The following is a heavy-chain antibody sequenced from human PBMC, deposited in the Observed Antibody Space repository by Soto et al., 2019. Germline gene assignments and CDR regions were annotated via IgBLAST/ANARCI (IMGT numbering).Heavy chain of an antibody. CDR1: GFTVDDYA. D-gene: IGHD3-10*01. V-gene: IGHV3-9*01. J-gene: IGHJ6*02. Sequence: GGSLRLSCAASGFTVDDYAMHWVRQAPGKGLEWVSGISWNSGSIGYADSVKGRFTISRDNAKNSLYLQMNSLRAEDTALYYCARHAFGSGFYYGMNVWGQGTTVTVSS. CDR3: ARHAFGSGFYYGMNV. CDR2: ISWNSGSI.